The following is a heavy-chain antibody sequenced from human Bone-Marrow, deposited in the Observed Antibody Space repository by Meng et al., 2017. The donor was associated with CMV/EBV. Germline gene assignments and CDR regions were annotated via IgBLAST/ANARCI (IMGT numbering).Heavy chain of an antibody. D-gene: IGHD1-26*01. V-gene: IGHV3-74*01. CDR1: GFTLSSYW. J-gene: IGHJ6*02. CDR3: ARDDREGSYSYYYYGMDV. Sequence: GGSLRLSCAASGFTLSSYWMHWVRQAPGKGLVWVSRINSDGSSTSYADSVKGRFTISRDNAKNTLYLQMNSLRAEDTAVYYCARDDREGSYSYYYYGMDVWGQGTTVTVSS. CDR2: INSDGSST.